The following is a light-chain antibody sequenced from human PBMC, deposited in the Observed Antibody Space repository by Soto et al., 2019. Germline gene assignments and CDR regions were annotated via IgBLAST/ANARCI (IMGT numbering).Light chain of an antibody. V-gene: IGKV3-20*01. J-gene: IGKJ2*01. CDR2: GAS. CDR3: QQYGNFPYT. Sequence: DIVLTQSPGTLSLSPGERATLSCRASQSVSSNYLAWYQQKPGQAPRLLIYGASTRATGVPDRFSGSGSGTDFTLTINRLEPEDFAVYYCQQYGNFPYTFGQGTKVDIK. CDR1: QSVSSNY.